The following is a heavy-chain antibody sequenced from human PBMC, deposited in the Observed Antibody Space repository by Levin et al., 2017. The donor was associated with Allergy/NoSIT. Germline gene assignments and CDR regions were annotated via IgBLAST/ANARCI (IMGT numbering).Heavy chain of an antibody. D-gene: IGHD1-1*01. CDR3: STHPDWNAGSRYYFDS. V-gene: IGHV3-15*01. Sequence: GESLKISCAASGVSFNNVWMNWVRQAPGKGLEWVGRVRSKTDGGTTDFAAPVKGRFSIATDDSKNTLFLHMNSLKTEDTAVYYCSTHPDWNAGSRYYFDSWGQGTLVTVSS. CDR1: GVSFNNVW. J-gene: IGHJ4*02. CDR2: VRSKTDGGTT.